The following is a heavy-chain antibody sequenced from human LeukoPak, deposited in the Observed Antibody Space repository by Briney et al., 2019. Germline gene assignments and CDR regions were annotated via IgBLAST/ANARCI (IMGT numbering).Heavy chain of an antibody. D-gene: IGHD2-15*01. J-gene: IGHJ5*02. CDR3: AKEAIVVVVAADRRTSEDP. Sequence: GGSLRLSCAASGFTFSSYAMSWVRQAPGKGLEWVSAISGSGGSTYYADSVKGRFTISRDNSKNTLYLQMNSLRAEDTAVYYCAKEAIVVVVAADRRTSEDPWGQGTLVTVSS. V-gene: IGHV3-23*01. CDR1: GFTFSSYA. CDR2: ISGSGGST.